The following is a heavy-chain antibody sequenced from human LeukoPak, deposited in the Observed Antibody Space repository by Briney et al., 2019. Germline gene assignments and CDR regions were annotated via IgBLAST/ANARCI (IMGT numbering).Heavy chain of an antibody. Sequence: PGGSLRLSCAASGFTFSSYWMSWVRQAPGKGLEWVANMNQDGSEKYYVNSVKGRFTISRDNAKNSLFLQMNSLRAEDTAVYYCARARGYYYDSSGYYYWGQGTLVTVSS. CDR3: ARARGYYYDSSGYYY. V-gene: IGHV3-7*01. D-gene: IGHD3-22*01. J-gene: IGHJ4*02. CDR1: GFTFSSYW. CDR2: MNQDGSEK.